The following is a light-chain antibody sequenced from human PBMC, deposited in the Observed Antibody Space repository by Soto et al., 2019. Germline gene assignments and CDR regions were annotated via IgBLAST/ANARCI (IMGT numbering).Light chain of an antibody. V-gene: IGKV3-20*01. CDR1: QTVTTSY. J-gene: IGKJ4*01. CDR3: QQYGTSPLT. CDR2: SAS. Sequence: EIVLTQSPGTLSLSPGERATLSCRASQTVTTSYLAWYQQKPGQAPRLLIHSASSRATGIPDRFSGSGSGADFTLTITRLEPEDFVVYYCQQYGTSPLTFGGGTKVEIK.